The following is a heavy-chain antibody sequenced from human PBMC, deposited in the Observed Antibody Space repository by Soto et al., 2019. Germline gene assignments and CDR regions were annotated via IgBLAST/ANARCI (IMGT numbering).Heavy chain of an antibody. Sequence: SLRLSCAASGFTVSSNYMSRVRQAPGKGLEWVSVIYSGGSTYYADSVKGRFTISRDNSKNTLYLQMNSLRAEDTAVYYCAREYSYGYYYYYGMDVWGQGTTVTVSS. J-gene: IGHJ6*02. D-gene: IGHD5-18*01. V-gene: IGHV3-66*01. CDR2: IYSGGST. CDR1: GFTVSSNY. CDR3: AREYSYGYYYYYGMDV.